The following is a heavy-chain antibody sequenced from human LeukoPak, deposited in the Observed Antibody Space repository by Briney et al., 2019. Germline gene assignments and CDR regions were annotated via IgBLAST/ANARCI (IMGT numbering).Heavy chain of an antibody. V-gene: IGHV3-48*02. CDR3: ARDNTVGKTGDFDY. Sequence: GGSLRLSCAASGFTFSSYSMNWVRQAPGKGLEWVSYISSSSSTIYYADSVKGRFTISRDNAKNSLYLQMNSLRDEDTAVYYCARDNTVGKTGDFDYWGQETLVTASS. CDR2: ISSSSSTI. CDR1: GFTFSSYS. D-gene: IGHD4-11*01. J-gene: IGHJ4*02.